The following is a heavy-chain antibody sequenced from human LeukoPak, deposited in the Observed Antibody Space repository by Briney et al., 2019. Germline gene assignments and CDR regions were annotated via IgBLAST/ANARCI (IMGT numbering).Heavy chain of an antibody. V-gene: IGHV4-59*01. CDR1: GGSISSYY. Sequence: PSETLSLTCTVSGGSISSYYWSWIRQPPGKGLEWIGYIYYSGSTNYNPSLKSRVTISVDTSKNQFSLKLSSVTAADTAVYYCARENVDTAMVSDYYYMDVWGKGTTVTISS. CDR3: ARENVDTAMVSDYYYMDV. J-gene: IGHJ6*03. CDR2: IYYSGST. D-gene: IGHD5-18*01.